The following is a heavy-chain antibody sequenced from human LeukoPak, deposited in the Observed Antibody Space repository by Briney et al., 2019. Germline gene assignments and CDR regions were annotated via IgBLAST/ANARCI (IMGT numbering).Heavy chain of an antibody. D-gene: IGHD5-24*01. Sequence: GRSLRLSCAASGFTFSRCGMHWVRQAPSKGLEWVAVIWYDGSNKQYADSVKGRFTISRDNSKNTLYLQMNSLRAEDTAVYYCARDQGIYGDGIFDYWGQGTLVTVSS. J-gene: IGHJ4*02. CDR1: GFTFSRCG. CDR3: ARDQGIYGDGIFDY. CDR2: IWYDGSNK. V-gene: IGHV3-33*01.